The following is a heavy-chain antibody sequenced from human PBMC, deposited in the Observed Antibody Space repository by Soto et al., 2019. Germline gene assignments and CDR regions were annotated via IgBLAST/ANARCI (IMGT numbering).Heavy chain of an antibody. CDR1: GYTFTSYY. D-gene: IGHD2-2*01. CDR3: ARDKGVVPAAIVSGWFDP. CDR2: INPSGGST. J-gene: IGHJ5*02. Sequence: QVQLVQSGAEVKKPGASVKVSCKASGYTFTSYYMHWVRQAPGQGLEWMGIINPSGGSTSYAQKFQGRVTMTSDTSTSTVYMELSSLRSEDTAVYYCARDKGVVPAAIVSGWFDPCGQGTLVTVSS. V-gene: IGHV1-46*01.